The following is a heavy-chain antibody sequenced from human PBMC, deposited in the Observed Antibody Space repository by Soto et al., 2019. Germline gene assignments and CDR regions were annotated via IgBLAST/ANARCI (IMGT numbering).Heavy chain of an antibody. CDR1: GYTFPSYG. J-gene: IGHJ4*02. D-gene: IGHD6-13*01. CDR2: ISAYNGNT. Sequence: QVQLVQSGAEVKKPGASVKVACKASGYTFPSYGISWVRQAPGQGLEWMGWISAYNGNTNYAQKLQGRVAMTTDTSTSTAYVELRSLRSDDTAVYYCARDAPTIAAQDDYWGQGILVTVSS. V-gene: IGHV1-18*01. CDR3: ARDAPTIAAQDDY.